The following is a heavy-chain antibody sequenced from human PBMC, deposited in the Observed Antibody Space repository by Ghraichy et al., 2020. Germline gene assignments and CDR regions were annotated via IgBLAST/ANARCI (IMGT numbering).Heavy chain of an antibody. CDR2: IFVDGNR. CDR3: AGVRGTGCCDSGGCWRGPLEF. V-gene: IGHV3-66*01. J-gene: IGHJ4*02. D-gene: IGHD3-22*01. Sequence: GGSLRLSCAVSGISVSGHYMNWVRQAPGTGLGSVAVIFVDGNRYYADSMKGRFTIFRDDSKNTVYLQMDSLRAEDTAVYYCAGVRGTGCCDSGGCWRGPLEFWGQGTLVTVSS. CDR1: GISVSGHY.